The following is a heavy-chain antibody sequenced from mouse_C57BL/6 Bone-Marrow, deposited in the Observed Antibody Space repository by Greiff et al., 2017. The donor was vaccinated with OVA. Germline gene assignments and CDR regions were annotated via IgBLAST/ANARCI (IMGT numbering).Heavy chain of an antibody. CDR2: IDPSDSYT. J-gene: IGHJ4*01. CDR3: ARSAFMDY. Sequence: QVQLQQPGAELVKPGASVKLSCKASGYTFTSYWMQWVKQRPGQGPEWIGEIDPSDSYTNYNQKFKGKATLTVDTSSSTAYMQLSSLTSEDSAVYYCARSAFMDYWGQGTSVTVSS. CDR1: GYTFTSYW. V-gene: IGHV1-50*01.